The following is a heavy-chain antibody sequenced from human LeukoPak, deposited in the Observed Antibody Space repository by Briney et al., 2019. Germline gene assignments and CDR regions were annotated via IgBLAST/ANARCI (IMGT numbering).Heavy chain of an antibody. CDR3: KSGGAAPGSFDY. Sequence: AGGSLRLSCAASGFTFSGYWMSWMRQAPGKGLEWVANIKYDGNEEYYVDSVKGRFTISRDNAKNSLYLQLNSLRVEDTAVYYCKSGGAAPGSFDYWGQGTLVTVAP. J-gene: IGHJ4*02. CDR2: IKYDGNEE. D-gene: IGHD1-1*01. V-gene: IGHV3-7*01. CDR1: GFTFSGYW.